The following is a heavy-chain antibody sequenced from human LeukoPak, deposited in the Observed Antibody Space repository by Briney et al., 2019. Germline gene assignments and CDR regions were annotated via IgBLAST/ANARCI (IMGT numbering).Heavy chain of an antibody. CDR1: GYTLTELS. CDR3: ATVHDVDTAMALGY. V-gene: IGHV1-24*01. J-gene: IGHJ4*02. D-gene: IGHD5-18*01. Sequence: ASVKVSCKVSGYTLTELSMHWVRQAPGKGLEWMGGFDPEDGETIYAQKFQGRVTMTEDTSTDTAYMELSSLRSEDTAVYYCATVHDVDTAMALGYWGQGTLVTVSS. CDR2: FDPEDGET.